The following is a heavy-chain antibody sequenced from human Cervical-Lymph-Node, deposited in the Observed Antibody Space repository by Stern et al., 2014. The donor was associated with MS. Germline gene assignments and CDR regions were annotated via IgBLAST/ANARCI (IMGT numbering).Heavy chain of an antibody. J-gene: IGHJ4*02. Sequence: VQLVESGSELKKPGASVKVSCKVSGYNFTNFAMNWVRQAPGQGLEWMGWINTKTGKSTYAQDFTGRVAFSLDTSVSTAHLQISSLKAEDTAIYYCARDFVDTPMVTRSYYLDCWGQGTLVTVST. CDR3: ARDFVDTPMVTRSYYLDC. CDR2: INTKTGKS. CDR1: GYNFTNFA. D-gene: IGHD5-18*01. V-gene: IGHV7-4-1*02.